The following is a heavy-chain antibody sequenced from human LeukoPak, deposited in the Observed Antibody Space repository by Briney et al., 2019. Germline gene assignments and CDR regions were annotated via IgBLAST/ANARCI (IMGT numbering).Heavy chain of an antibody. CDR3: SGSLHYYYYYYMDV. J-gene: IGHJ6*03. CDR1: GYTLTELS. Sequence: GASVKVSCKXSGYTLTELSMHWVRQAPGKGLEWMGGFDPEDGETIYAQKFQGRVTMTEDTSTDTAYMELSSLRSEDTAVYYCSGSLHYYYYYYMDVWGKGTTVTVSS. D-gene: IGHD2-15*01. V-gene: IGHV1-24*01. CDR2: FDPEDGET.